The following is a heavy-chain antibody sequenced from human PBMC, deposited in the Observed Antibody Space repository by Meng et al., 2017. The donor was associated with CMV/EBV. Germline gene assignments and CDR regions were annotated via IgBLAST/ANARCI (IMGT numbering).Heavy chain of an antibody. Sequence: GESLKISCAASGFTFSSYWTHWVRQAPGKGLVWVSRINSDGSSTSYADSVKGRFTISRDNAKNTLYLQMNSLRAEDTAVYYCARGARGLVLRFLEWLSVDYWGQGTLVTVSS. CDR2: INSDGSST. J-gene: IGHJ4*02. CDR1: GFTFSSYW. V-gene: IGHV3-74*01. D-gene: IGHD3-3*01. CDR3: ARGARGLVLRFLEWLSVDY.